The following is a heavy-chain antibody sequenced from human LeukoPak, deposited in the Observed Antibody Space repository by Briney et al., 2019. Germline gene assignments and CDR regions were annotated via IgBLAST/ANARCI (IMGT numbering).Heavy chain of an antibody. V-gene: IGHV3-15*01. CDR2: IKSKTDGGTA. D-gene: IGHD4-23*01. J-gene: IGHJ4*02. CDR1: GFTFSSAW. Sequence: GGSLRLSCAASGFTFSSAWMTWVRQAPGKGLEWVGRIKSKTDGGTAEHAAPVKGRFTISRDDSQNTLYMQMNSLRPEDTAVYYCARDPGYGGNSFDYWGQGTLVTVSS. CDR3: ARDPGYGGNSFDY.